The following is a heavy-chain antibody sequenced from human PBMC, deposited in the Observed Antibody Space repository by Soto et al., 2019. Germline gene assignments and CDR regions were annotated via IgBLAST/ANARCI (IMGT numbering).Heavy chain of an antibody. V-gene: IGHV3-74*01. Sequence: PGGSLRLSCAASGFTFSSYWMHWVRQAPGQGLVWVSRINSDGSSTSYADSVKGRFTISRDNAKNTLYLQMNSLRAEDTAVYYCARVRRPGYSSGWPTQNAFDIWGQGTMVTVSS. J-gene: IGHJ3*02. D-gene: IGHD6-19*01. CDR2: INSDGSST. CDR3: ARVRRPGYSSGWPTQNAFDI. CDR1: GFTFSSYW.